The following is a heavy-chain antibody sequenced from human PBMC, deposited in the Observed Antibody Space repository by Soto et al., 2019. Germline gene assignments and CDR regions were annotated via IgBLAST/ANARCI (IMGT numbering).Heavy chain of an antibody. CDR1: GYTFTSYD. V-gene: IGHV1-8*01. Sequence: ASVKVSCKASGYTFTSYDINWVRQATGQGLEWMGWMNPNSGNTGYAQKFQGRVTMTRNTSISTAYMELSSLRSEDTAVYYCAISDPSSSSSGVDYWGQGTLVTVSS. J-gene: IGHJ4*02. CDR2: MNPNSGNT. CDR3: AISDPSSSSSGVDY. D-gene: IGHD6-6*01.